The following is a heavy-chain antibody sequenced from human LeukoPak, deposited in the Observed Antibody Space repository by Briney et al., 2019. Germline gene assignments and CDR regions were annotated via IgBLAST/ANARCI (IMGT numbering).Heavy chain of an antibody. CDR2: ISGSGGST. D-gene: IGHD6-19*01. CDR1: GFTFSSYA. V-gene: IGHV3-23*01. J-gene: IGHJ4*02. CDR3: ASTSGWYEPIDY. Sequence: GGSLRLSCAASGFTFSSYAMSWVRQAPGKGLEWVSGISGSGGSTNYADSVKGRFTISRDNSKNTLYLQMNSLRAEDTAVYYCASTSGWYEPIDYWGQGTLVTVSS.